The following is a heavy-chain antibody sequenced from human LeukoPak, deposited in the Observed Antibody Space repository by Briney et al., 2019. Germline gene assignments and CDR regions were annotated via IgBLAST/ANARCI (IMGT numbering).Heavy chain of an antibody. CDR2: ISAYNGNT. V-gene: IGHV1-18*01. CDR3: ARSGYSSSWAGNWFDP. D-gene: IGHD6-13*01. J-gene: IGHJ5*02. CDR1: GYTFTSYG. Sequence: ASVKVSCKASGYTFTSYGISWVRQAPGQGLEWMGWISAYNGNTNYAQKLQGRVTMTTDTSTSTAYMELRSLRSDDTAVYYCARSGYSSSWAGNWFDPWGQGTLVTVSS.